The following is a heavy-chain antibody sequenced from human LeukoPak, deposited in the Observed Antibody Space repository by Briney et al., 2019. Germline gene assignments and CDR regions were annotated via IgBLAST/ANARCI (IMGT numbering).Heavy chain of an antibody. Sequence: PGGSLRLSCAASGFTFSSCAMSWVRQAPGKGLEWVSAISGSGGSTYYADSVRGRFTISRDNSKNTLYLQMNSLRAEDTAVYYCAKQIVGATDYYYYGMDAWGQGTTVTVSS. CDR1: GFTFSSCA. V-gene: IGHV3-23*01. CDR2: ISGSGGST. CDR3: AKQIVGATDYYYYGMDA. D-gene: IGHD1-26*01. J-gene: IGHJ6*02.